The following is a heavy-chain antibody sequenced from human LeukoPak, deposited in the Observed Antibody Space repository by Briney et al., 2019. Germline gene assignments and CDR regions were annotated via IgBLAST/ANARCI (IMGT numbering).Heavy chain of an antibody. Sequence: GASVKVSCKASGYTFTGYYMHWVRQAPGQGLEWMGWINPNSGGTNYAQKFQGRVTMTRDTSISTAYMELSRLRSDDTAVYYCARTVGYSSGWYYFDYWVQGTLVTVSS. CDR1: GYTFTGYY. CDR3: ARTVGYSSGWYYFDY. J-gene: IGHJ4*02. D-gene: IGHD6-19*01. CDR2: INPNSGGT. V-gene: IGHV1-2*02.